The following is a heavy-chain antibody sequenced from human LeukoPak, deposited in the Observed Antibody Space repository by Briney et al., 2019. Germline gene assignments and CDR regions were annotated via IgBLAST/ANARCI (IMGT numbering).Heavy chain of an antibody. V-gene: IGHV3-23*01. CDR1: GFTFSSYA. CDR3: AKGGTVGVSYDF. J-gene: IGHJ4*02. CDR2: VGGSGAST. Sequence: PGGSLRLSCAASGFTFSSYAMSWVRQAPGKGLEWVSAVGGSGASTYYVDSVKGRFTISRDNSKNTLYLQMNSLRAEDTAVYYCAKGGTVGVSYDFWGQGTLVTVSS. D-gene: IGHD1-26*01.